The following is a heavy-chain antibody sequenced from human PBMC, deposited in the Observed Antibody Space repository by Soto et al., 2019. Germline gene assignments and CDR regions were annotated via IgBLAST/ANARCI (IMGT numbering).Heavy chain of an antibody. CDR2: ISGGGTTT. V-gene: IGHV3-23*01. D-gene: IGHD3-16*01. J-gene: IGHJ4*02. Sequence: GGSLRLSCAASKFTFSTSAMTWVRQAPGKRLEWVSGISGGGTTTYYADSVKGRFTISRDNSKNTLFLQMNSLRAEDTAVYYCARGFYEYTDWGQGTLVTVSS. CDR3: ARGFYEYTD. CDR1: KFTFSTSA.